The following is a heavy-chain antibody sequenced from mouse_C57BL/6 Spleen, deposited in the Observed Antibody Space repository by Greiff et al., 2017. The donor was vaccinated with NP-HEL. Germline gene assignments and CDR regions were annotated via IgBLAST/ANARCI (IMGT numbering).Heavy chain of an antibody. CDR3: ARYTTVVEDYAMDY. D-gene: IGHD1-1*01. J-gene: IGHJ4*01. Sequence: EVQGVESGGGLVKPGGSLKLSCAASGFTFSDYGMHWVRQAPEKGLEWVAYISSGSSTIYYADTVKGRFTISRDNAKNTLFLQMTSLRSEDTAMYYCARYTTVVEDYAMDYWGQGTSVTVSS. V-gene: IGHV5-17*01. CDR2: ISSGSSTI. CDR1: GFTFSDYG.